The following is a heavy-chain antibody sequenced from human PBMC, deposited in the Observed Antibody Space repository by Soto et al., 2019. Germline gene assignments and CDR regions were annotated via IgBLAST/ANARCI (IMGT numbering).Heavy chain of an antibody. Sequence: GASVKVSCKASGYTFTSYYMHWVRQAPGQGLEWMGIINPSGGSTSYAQKFQGRVTMTRDTSTSTVYMELSSLRSEDTAVYYCARDIGARVAAAGTAYYYYGMDVWGQGTTVTVSS. CDR3: ARDIGARVAAAGTAYYYYGMDV. V-gene: IGHV1-46*01. CDR2: INPSGGST. D-gene: IGHD6-13*01. J-gene: IGHJ6*02. CDR1: GYTFTSYY.